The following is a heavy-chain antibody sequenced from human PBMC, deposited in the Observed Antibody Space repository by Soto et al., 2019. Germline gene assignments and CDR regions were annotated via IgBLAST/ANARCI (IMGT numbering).Heavy chain of an antibody. D-gene: IGHD2-15*01. V-gene: IGHV3-33*06. CDR2: TWYDGSNK. J-gene: IGHJ6*03. CDR1: GFTFSSYG. Sequence: GGSLRLSSAASGFTFSSYGMYWVRQAPGKGLEWVAVTWYDGSNKYYADSVKGRFTISRDNSKNTLYLQMNSLRAEDTAVYYCAKKGELGYCSGGSCYPWLYYYYYMDVWGKGTTVTVSS. CDR3: AKKGELGYCSGGSCYPWLYYYYYMDV.